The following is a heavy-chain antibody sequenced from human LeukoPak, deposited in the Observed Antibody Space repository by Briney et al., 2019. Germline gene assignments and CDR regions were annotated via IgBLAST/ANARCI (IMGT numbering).Heavy chain of an antibody. Sequence: GGSLRLSCAASGFTFSSYEMNWVRQAPGKGLEWVSYISSSGGTTFYADSVQGRFTISRDNAKNSLYLQMNSLRGEDTAVYYCAGDRWGINYFDYWGQGTLVTVS. V-gene: IGHV3-48*03. CDR1: GFTFSSYE. CDR3: AGDRWGINYFDY. CDR2: ISSSGGTT. D-gene: IGHD3-16*01. J-gene: IGHJ4*02.